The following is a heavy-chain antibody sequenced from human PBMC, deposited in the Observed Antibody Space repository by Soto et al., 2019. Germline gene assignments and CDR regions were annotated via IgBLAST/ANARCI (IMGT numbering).Heavy chain of an antibody. V-gene: IGHV1-18*01. CDR2: ISAYNGNT. CDR1: GYTFTSYG. J-gene: IGHJ4*02. D-gene: IGHD6-19*01. Sequence: QVQLVQSGAEVKKPGASVKVSCKASGYTFTSYGINWVRQAPGQGLEWMGWISAYNGNTKYAQKVQGRVTMTTDTPTTPPYRELRSLSSDAPAFYYCARGQSIGCSPLFGSWGQETLVTVSS. CDR3: ARGQSIGCSPLFGS.